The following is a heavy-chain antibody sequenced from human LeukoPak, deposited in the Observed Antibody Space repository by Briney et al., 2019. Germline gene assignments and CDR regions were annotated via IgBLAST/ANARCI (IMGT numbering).Heavy chain of an antibody. CDR3: AREFGVRGVMLDAFDI. D-gene: IGHD3-10*01. V-gene: IGHV1-18*01. J-gene: IGHJ3*02. CDR2: ISAYNGNT. Sequence: ASVKVSCKASGYTFTSYGISWVRQAPGQGLEWMGWISAYNGNTNYAQKLQGRVTMTTDTSTSTAYMELRSLRSDDTAVYYCAREFGVRGVMLDAFDIWGQGTMVTVSS. CDR1: GYTFTSYG.